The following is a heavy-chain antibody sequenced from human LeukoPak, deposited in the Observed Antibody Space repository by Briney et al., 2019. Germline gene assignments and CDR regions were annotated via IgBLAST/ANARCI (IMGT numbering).Heavy chain of an antibody. Sequence: GGSLRLSCEASGFPFSDHNMDWVRQAPGKGLEWVGRIRNKPNSYTTEYAASVRGRFTISRDGSKNSLFLQMDSLKTEDTAMYYCARDAGWRLDPWGQGTLVTVSS. V-gene: IGHV3-72*01. CDR2: IRNKPNSYTT. CDR1: GFPFSDHN. J-gene: IGHJ5*02. D-gene: IGHD3-3*01. CDR3: ARDAGWRLDP.